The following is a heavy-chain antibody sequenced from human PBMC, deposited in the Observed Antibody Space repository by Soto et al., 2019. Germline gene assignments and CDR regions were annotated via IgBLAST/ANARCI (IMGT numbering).Heavy chain of an antibody. CDR3: ARSITMVRGVSIHWFDP. CDR1: GGSFSGYY. CDR2: INHSGGT. J-gene: IGHJ5*02. D-gene: IGHD3-10*01. V-gene: IGHV4-34*01. Sequence: QVQLQQWGAGLLKPSETLSLTCAVYGGSFSGYYWSWIRQPPGKGLCWMGEINHSGGTNSNPSLKSRVTISVDTSKNQFSLKLSSVTAADTAVYYCARSITMVRGVSIHWFDPWGQGTLVTVSS.